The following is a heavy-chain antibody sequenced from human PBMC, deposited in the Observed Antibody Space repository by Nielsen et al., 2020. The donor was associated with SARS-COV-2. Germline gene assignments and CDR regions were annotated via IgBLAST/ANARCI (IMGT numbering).Heavy chain of an antibody. D-gene: IGHD2-15*01. CDR3: ARLGYCSGGSCHTFEYFQH. J-gene: IGHJ1*01. V-gene: IGHV5-10-1*04. Sequence: GESLKISCKGSGYSFTSYWISWVRQMPGKGLEWMGRIDPSDSYTNYSPSFQGQVTISADKSISTAYLQWSSLKASDTAMYYCARLGYCSGGSCHTFEYFQHWGQGTLVTVSS. CDR1: GYSFTSYW. CDR2: IDPSDSYT.